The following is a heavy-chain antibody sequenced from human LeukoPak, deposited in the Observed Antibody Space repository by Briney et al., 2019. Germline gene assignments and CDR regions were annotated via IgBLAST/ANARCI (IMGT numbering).Heavy chain of an antibody. V-gene: IGHV5-51*01. CDR1: GYRFTSYY. D-gene: IGHD4-23*01. CDR3: ARHNGDKPGVAFDI. CDR2: IYPGDSHT. J-gene: IGHJ3*02. Sequence: RESLKISCESSGYRFTSYYIGWVRQMSGKGLELMGIIYPGDSHTRYSPSFQGQVTISADKSTSTAYLQWSSLKASDTAMYYCARHNGDKPGVAFDIWGQGTMVTVSS.